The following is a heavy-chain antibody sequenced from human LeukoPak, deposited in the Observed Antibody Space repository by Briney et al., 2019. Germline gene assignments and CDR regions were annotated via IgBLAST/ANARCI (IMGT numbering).Heavy chain of an antibody. Sequence: PGGSLRLSCAASGFTFSSYGMHWVRQAPGKGLEWVSAISGSGGSTYYADSVKGRFTISRDNSKNTLYLQMNSLRAEDTAVYYCAWGYYGSGSYIDYWGQGTLVTVSS. J-gene: IGHJ4*02. D-gene: IGHD3-10*01. V-gene: IGHV3-23*01. CDR3: AWGYYGSGSYIDY. CDR2: ISGSGGST. CDR1: GFTFSSYG.